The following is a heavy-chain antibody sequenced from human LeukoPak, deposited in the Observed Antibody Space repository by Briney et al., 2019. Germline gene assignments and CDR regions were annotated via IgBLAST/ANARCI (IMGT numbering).Heavy chain of an antibody. CDR1: GLTFSSYG. CDR3: ARAYSGNYYSFYFDY. CDR2: ISYHGSSQ. D-gene: IGHD1-26*01. V-gene: IGHV3-30*03. J-gene: IGHJ4*02. Sequence: GKSLRLSCAASGLTFSSYGMHWVRQAPGKGLEWVTVISYHGSSQYYADSVKGRFTISRDNSKNTLYLQMNSLRPEDTAVYYCARAYSGNYYSFYFDYWGQGTLVTVSS.